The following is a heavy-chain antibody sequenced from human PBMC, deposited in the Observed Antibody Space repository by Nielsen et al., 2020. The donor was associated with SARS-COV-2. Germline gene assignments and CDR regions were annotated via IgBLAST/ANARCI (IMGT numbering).Heavy chain of an antibody. CDR2: ISYNGISN. J-gene: IGHJ6*02. CDR1: GFTFSSYG. Sequence: GESLKLYCAASGFTFSSYGMHWIIQAPGKGLEWVAVISYNGISNYYAHSVRGRFTISRDNANHALFLQMNSLRAEDTAVSYCAKEKFGEFPYYGMDVWGQGTTVTVSS. V-gene: IGHV3-30*18. CDR3: AKEKFGEFPYYGMDV. D-gene: IGHD3-10*01.